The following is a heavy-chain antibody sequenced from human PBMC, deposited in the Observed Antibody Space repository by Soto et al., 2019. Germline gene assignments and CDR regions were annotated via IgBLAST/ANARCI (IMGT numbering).Heavy chain of an antibody. V-gene: IGHV3-30-3*01. J-gene: IGHJ3*02. Sequence: QVQLVESGGGVVQPGRSLRLSCAASGFTFSNYAMHWVRQAPGKGLEWVPAILSDETNKYSAASVKGRFTISRDNSKNQLYLQMKSLRPEDTAVYYCARIATSGGGDAFEIWGQGTMVTVSS. CDR1: GFTFSNYA. D-gene: IGHD6-13*01. CDR2: ILSDETNK. CDR3: ARIATSGGGDAFEI.